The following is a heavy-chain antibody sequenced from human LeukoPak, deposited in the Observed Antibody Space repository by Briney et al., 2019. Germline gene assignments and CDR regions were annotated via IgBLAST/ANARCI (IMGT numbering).Heavy chain of an antibody. V-gene: IGHV3-20*04. Sequence: GGSLRRPCAASGFTFDDYGMSWVRQAPGKGLEWVSRINWSGGSTGYADSVKGRFTISRDNAKNSLYLQMNSLRAEDTALYYCARSIVGAKWEFVFAIWGQGTMFTVSS. CDR2: INWSGGST. J-gene: IGHJ3*02. D-gene: IGHD1-26*01. CDR3: ARSIVGAKWEFVFAI. CDR1: GFTFDDYG.